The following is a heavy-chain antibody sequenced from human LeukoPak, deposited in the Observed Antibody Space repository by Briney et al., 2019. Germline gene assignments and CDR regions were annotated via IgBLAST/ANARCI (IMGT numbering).Heavy chain of an antibody. CDR2: ISWDGGST. D-gene: IGHD6-13*01. CDR1: GFTFDDYA. V-gene: IGHV3-43D*03. CDR3: ARDSSSWYYAFDI. J-gene: IGHJ3*02. Sequence: PGGSLRLSCAASGFTFDDYAMHWVRQAPGKGLEWVSLISWDGGSTYYADSVKGRFTISRDNSKNSLYLQMNSLRAEDTAVYYCARDSSSWYYAFDIWGQGTMVTVSS.